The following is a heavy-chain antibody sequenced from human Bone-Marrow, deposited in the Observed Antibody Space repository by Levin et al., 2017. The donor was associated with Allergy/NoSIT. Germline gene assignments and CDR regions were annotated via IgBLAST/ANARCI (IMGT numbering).Heavy chain of an antibody. CDR2: IGWNSVII. J-gene: IGHJ6*02. CDR3: ATDFRPVTILGMDV. D-gene: IGHD4-17*01. CDR1: GFNFDDYA. Sequence: GGSLRLSCAASGFNFDDYAMHWVRQVPGKGLEWVAGIGWNSVIIGYAGSVKGRFTISRDNARNSLYLQLNSLRAEDTALYYCATDFRPVTILGMDVWGQGTTVTVSS. V-gene: IGHV3-9*01.